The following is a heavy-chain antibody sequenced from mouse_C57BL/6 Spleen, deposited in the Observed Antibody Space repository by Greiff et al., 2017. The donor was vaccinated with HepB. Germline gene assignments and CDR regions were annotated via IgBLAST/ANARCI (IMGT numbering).Heavy chain of an antibody. Sequence: EVQLQQSGPELVKPGASVKIPCKASGYTFTDYNMDWVKQSHGKSLEWIGDINPNNGGTIYNQKFKGKATLTVDKSSSTAYMELRSLTSEDTAVYYCARSIYDGPYFDYWGQGTTLTVSS. CDR2: INPNNGGT. D-gene: IGHD2-3*01. CDR1: GYTFTDYN. CDR3: ARSIYDGPYFDY. V-gene: IGHV1-18*01. J-gene: IGHJ2*01.